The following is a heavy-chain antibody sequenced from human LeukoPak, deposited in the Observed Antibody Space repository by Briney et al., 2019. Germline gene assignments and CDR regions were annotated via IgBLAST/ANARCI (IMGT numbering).Heavy chain of an antibody. J-gene: IGHJ4*02. CDR1: GGSISSYY. CDR3: ARHELLGGNDY. Sequence: SETLSLTCTVSGGSISSYYWSWIRQPPGKGLEWIGDIYYSGSTNYNPSLKSRVNISVDTSKNQFSLKLSSVTAADTAVYYCARHELLGGNDYWGQGTLVTVSS. V-gene: IGHV4-59*08. D-gene: IGHD1-26*01. CDR2: IYYSGST.